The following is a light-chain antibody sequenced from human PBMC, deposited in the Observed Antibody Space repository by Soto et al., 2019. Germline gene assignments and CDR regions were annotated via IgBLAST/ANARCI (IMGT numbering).Light chain of an antibody. J-gene: IGKJ4*01. V-gene: IGKV3-15*01. CDR3: QQYKSWPLT. CDR2: VAS. Sequence: EIVMTQSPATLSVSPGERATLSCRASQSLDSNLAWYQQNPGQAPRLLIYVASTRATGIPARFSGSGSGTEFTLTISSLQSEDFAVYYCQQYKSWPLTFXGGTKVDIK. CDR1: QSLDSN.